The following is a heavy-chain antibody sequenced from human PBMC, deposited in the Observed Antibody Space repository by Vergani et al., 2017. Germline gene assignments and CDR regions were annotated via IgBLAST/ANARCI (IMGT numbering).Heavy chain of an antibody. CDR3: AKDYNIMGALHY. V-gene: IGHV3-9*01. CDR1: GFNFEAYT. J-gene: IGHJ4*02. CDR2: IVWSNDAV. D-gene: IGHD5-12*01. Sequence: EEQLVESGGGFVQPGRSLRLSCAASGFNFEAYTMHWVRQVPGKGPEWVSGIVWSNDAVLYAASVKGRFTISRDNSKNTLFLQLKTLRAEDTGVYYCAKDYNIMGALHYWGQGTLVAVSS.